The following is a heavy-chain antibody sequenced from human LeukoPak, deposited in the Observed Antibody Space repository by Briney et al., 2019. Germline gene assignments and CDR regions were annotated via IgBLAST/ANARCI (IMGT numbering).Heavy chain of an antibody. J-gene: IGHJ4*02. CDR3: ARIGYYYDSSGYSFDY. D-gene: IGHD3-22*01. Sequence: GGSLRLSCAASGFTFSSYAMHWVRQAPGKGLEWVAVISYDGSNKYYADSVKGRFTISRDNSKNTLYLQMNSLRAEDTAVYYCARIGYYYDSSGYSFDYWGQGTLVTVSS. CDR2: ISYDGSNK. CDR1: GFTFSSYA. V-gene: IGHV3-30-3*01.